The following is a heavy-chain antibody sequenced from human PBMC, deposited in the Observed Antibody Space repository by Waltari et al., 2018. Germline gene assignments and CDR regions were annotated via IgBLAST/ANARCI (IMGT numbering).Heavy chain of an antibody. D-gene: IGHD3-10*01. Sequence: QVQLQQWGAGLVKHSETLSLTCAVHGGSFSGYYWRWTRQSPGKGRDWSGEINHRGSTNYNPSLKSRVTISVDTSKNRFSLKLSSVTAADTAVYYCARGGAFGFPYYYYYMDVWGKGTTVTVSS. J-gene: IGHJ6*03. CDR1: GGSFSGYY. CDR3: ARGGAFGFPYYYYYMDV. V-gene: IGHV4-34*01. CDR2: INHRGST.